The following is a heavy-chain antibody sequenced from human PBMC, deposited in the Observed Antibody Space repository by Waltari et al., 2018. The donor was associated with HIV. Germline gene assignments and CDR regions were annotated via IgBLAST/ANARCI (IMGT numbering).Heavy chain of an antibody. V-gene: IGHV3-7*04. Sequence: EVQLVESGGGLVQPGESLRLSCAASGFTFSSHWMSWVRQAPGIGLQLVANIQPDGSETYYVDSLKGPFTTSRDNAKTSLYLQMNSLRAEDTAVYFCAREYFYESSGYYYRSTFDYWGQGTLVTVSS. D-gene: IGHD3-22*01. J-gene: IGHJ4*02. CDR3: AREYFYESSGYYYRSTFDY. CDR1: GFTFSSHW. CDR2: IQPDGSET.